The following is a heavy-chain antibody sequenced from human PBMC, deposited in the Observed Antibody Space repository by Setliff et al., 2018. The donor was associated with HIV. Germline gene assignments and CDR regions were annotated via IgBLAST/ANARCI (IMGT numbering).Heavy chain of an antibody. CDR1: GGSISTYY. J-gene: IGHJ4*02. V-gene: IGHV4-59*01. CDR3: ARERPNTLYFDY. D-gene: IGHD1-1*01. CDR2: IYFTGSS. Sequence: PSETLSLTCTVSGGSISTYYWSWIRQPPGKGLEWIGSIYFTGSSDNNPSLKSRVALSVDTSKHQFSLKLSSVTAADTAVYYCARERPNTLYFDYWGQGTLVTVSS.